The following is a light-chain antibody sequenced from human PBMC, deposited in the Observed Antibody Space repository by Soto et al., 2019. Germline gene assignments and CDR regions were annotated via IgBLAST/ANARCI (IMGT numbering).Light chain of an antibody. CDR1: RSIGTW. Sequence: DIQMTQSPSTLSASVGGRVTITCRASRSIGTWLAWYQQKPGKAPKLLIYDASSLERGVPSRFSGGGSGTEFTLTITSLQPDDFGTYYCQQYNGHTWMFGQGTKVDI. V-gene: IGKV1-5*01. CDR2: DAS. CDR3: QQYNGHTWM. J-gene: IGKJ1*01.